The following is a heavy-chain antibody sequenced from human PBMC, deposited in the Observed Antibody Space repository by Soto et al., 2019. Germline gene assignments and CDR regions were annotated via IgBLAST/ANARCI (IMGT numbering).Heavy chain of an antibody. CDR3: AKDPSYYGGNLRGSYFDY. J-gene: IGHJ4*02. CDR1: GFTFSTCA. V-gene: IGHV3-23*01. D-gene: IGHD4-17*01. CDR2: IGGSGGRT. Sequence: EVQLLESGGGLVQPGGSLRLSCAASGFTFSTCAMSWVRQAPGKWLEWVSSIGGSGGRTYQADFVKGRFTISRDDSKNTLYLQLNSLRAEDTAVYYCAKDPSYYGGNLRGSYFDYWGQGTLVTVSS.